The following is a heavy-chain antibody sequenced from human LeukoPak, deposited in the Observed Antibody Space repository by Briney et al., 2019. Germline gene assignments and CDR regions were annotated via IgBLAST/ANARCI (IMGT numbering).Heavy chain of an antibody. CDR3: AKEAVGSRTNYNWFDP. V-gene: IGHV3-23*01. CDR1: GFTFSSYA. CDR2: ISGSGGST. D-gene: IGHD6-13*01. Sequence: GGSLRLSCAASGFTFSSYAMSWVRQAPGKGLEWVSAISGSGGSTYYADSVKGRFTISRDNSKNTLYLQMNSLRAEDTAVYYCAKEAVGSRTNYNWFDPWGQGTLVAVSS. J-gene: IGHJ5*02.